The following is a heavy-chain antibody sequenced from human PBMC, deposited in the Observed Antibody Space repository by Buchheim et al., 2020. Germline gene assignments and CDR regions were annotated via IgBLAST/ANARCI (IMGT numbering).Heavy chain of an antibody. Sequence: QVQLQESGPGLVKPSETLSLTCTVSGGSISTYYWSWIRQPPGKGLEWIGCIYYSGSTNYNPSLKSRATISVDTSKNQFYLNLTSVTAADTALYYCARCSGASCYHPIDYWGQGTL. V-gene: IGHV4-59*01. D-gene: IGHD2-15*01. CDR2: IYYSGST. CDR1: GGSISTYY. CDR3: ARCSGASCYHPIDY. J-gene: IGHJ4*02.